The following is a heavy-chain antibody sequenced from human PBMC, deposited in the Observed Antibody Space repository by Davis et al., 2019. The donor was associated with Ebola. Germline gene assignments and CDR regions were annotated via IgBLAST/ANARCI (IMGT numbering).Heavy chain of an antibody. D-gene: IGHD1-26*01. CDR2: IYYSGST. CDR3: ARIGELTNKGPFDY. CDR1: GGSISNYY. Sequence: PSETLSLTCTVSGGSISNYYWSWIRQPPGKGLEWIGYIYYSGSTNYNPSLKSRVTIPVDTSKNQFSLKLSSVTAADTAVYYCARIGELTNKGPFDYWGQGTLVTVSS. V-gene: IGHV4-59*01. J-gene: IGHJ4*02.